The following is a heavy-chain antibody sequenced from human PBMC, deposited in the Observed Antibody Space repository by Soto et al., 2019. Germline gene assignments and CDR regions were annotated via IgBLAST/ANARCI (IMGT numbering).Heavy chain of an antibody. Sequence: QVQLQESGPGLVKPSQTLSLTCTVSGGSISSGGYYWRWIRQHPGKGLEWIGYIYYSGSTYYNPSLKSRVTISVDTSKNQFSLKLSSVTAADTAVYYCARGGDDILTGYYRAFDIWGQGTMVTVSS. CDR1: GGSISSGGYY. D-gene: IGHD3-9*01. CDR2: IYYSGST. CDR3: ARGGDDILTGYYRAFDI. J-gene: IGHJ3*02. V-gene: IGHV4-31*03.